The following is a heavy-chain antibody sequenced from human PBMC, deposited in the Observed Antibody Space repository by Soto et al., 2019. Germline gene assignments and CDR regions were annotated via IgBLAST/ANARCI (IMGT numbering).Heavy chain of an antibody. CDR1: GDSVSSDSAA. D-gene: IGHD6-19*01. CDR2: TYYRSKWYN. Sequence: SPTLSLACAISGDSVSSDSAAWNLIMQSPSRGLEWLGRTYYRSKWYNDYAVSVKSRITINPDTSKNQFSLQLNSVTPEDTAVYYCAREQWLVSGDNWFDPWGQGTLVTVSS. J-gene: IGHJ5*02. CDR3: AREQWLVSGDNWFDP. V-gene: IGHV6-1*01.